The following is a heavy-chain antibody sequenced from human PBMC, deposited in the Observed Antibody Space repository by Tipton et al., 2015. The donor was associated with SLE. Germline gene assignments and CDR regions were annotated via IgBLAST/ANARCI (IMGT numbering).Heavy chain of an antibody. D-gene: IGHD3-16*01. CDR2: ISYSENT. CDR1: GYSISSGYY. J-gene: IGHJ2*01. V-gene: IGHV4-38-2*02. CDR3: ARDWGPGYFDL. Sequence: TLSLTCAVSGYSISSGYYWGWIPQPPGKGLEWIGRISYSENTYHNPSLKSRVTISVDTSKKQLSLNLTSVSAADTAVYYCARDWGPGYFDLWGRGTLVTVSS.